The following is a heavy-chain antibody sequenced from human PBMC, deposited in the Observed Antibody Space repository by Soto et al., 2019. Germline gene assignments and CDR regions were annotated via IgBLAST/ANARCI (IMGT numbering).Heavy chain of an antibody. CDR1: GYTFISYG. CDR2: ISAYNGNT. CDR3: ARDLRYYGSGSYYTSYNYYGMDV. Sequence: QVQLVQSGAEVKKPGASVKVSCKASGYTFISYGISWVRQAPGQGLEWMGWISAYNGNTNYAQKLQGRVTMTTDTSTSTAYMELRSLRSDDTAVYYCARDLRYYGSGSYYTSYNYYGMDVWGQGTTVTVSS. D-gene: IGHD3-10*01. J-gene: IGHJ6*02. V-gene: IGHV1-18*04.